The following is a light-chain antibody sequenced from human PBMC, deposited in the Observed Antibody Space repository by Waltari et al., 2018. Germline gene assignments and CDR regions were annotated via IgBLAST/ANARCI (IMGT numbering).Light chain of an antibody. CDR3: QQYGSSPQA. J-gene: IGKJ1*01. CDR2: GAS. Sequence: EIVLTQSPGTLSLSPGDTAALSCRASQSVSSHFLAWYQQKPGQAPRLLIFGASNRATGIPDRFSGSGSETDFTLTVSRLEPEDFAVYYCQQYGSSPQAFGQGTKVEI. V-gene: IGKV3-20*01. CDR1: QSVSSHF.